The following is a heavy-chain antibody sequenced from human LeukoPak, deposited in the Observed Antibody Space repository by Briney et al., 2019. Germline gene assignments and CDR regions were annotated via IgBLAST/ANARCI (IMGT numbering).Heavy chain of an antibody. CDR3: AREVRVDNAPATFDI. D-gene: IGHD2-2*01. CDR2: INSGGSST. V-gene: IGHV3-74*01. J-gene: IGHJ3*02. CDR1: AFTLSSFY. Sequence: PGQSLSLSCAVSAFTLSSFYMQCVRQAPGNLPGWISRINSGGSSTNYADSVKGRFTTCRDNAKNTLYMQMNSLRAEDTAVFYCAREVRVDNAPATFDIWGQGTMLIVSS.